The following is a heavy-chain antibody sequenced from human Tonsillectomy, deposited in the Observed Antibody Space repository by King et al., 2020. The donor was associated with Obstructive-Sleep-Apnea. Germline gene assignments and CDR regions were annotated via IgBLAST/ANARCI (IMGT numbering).Heavy chain of an antibody. D-gene: IGHD3-3*01. J-gene: IGHJ4*02. CDR3: ARVDFWSGFYLDY. Sequence: TLKESGPVLVKPTETLTLTCTVSGFSLSNARMAVSWIRQPPGKALEWLAHIFSNDERSYSTSLKSRLTISKDTSKSQVVLTMTNMEPVDTATYYCARVDFWSGFYLDYWGQGTLVTVSS. V-gene: IGHV2-26*01. CDR1: GFSLSNARMA. CDR2: IFSNDER.